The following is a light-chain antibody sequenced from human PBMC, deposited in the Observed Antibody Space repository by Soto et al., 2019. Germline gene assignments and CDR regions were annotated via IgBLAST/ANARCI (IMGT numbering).Light chain of an antibody. Sequence: QSALTQPPSASGSPGQSVTISCTGTSSDVGGYDLVSWYQQHPGNAPKIMIYEVNRRPSGVPDRFSGSKSGNTASLTVSWLKAEDEADYYCRSYAGSNNVRVCCGGTKQTAL. CDR1: SSDVGGYDL. CDR3: RSYAGSNNVRV. CDR2: EVN. V-gene: IGLV2-8*01. J-gene: IGLJ3*02.